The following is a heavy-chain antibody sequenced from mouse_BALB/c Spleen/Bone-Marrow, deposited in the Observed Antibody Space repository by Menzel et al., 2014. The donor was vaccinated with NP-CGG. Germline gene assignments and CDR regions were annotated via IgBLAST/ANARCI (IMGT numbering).Heavy chain of an antibody. CDR1: DYTFTSYW. V-gene: IGHV1S127*01. D-gene: IGHD6-1*01. CDR3: SRTLQPPRAKDH. J-gene: IGHJ4*01. CDR2: IDPSNSET. Sequence: QVQLKESGPELVRPGASVKMSCKASDYTFTSYWMHWVKQRPGQGLEWIGMIDPSNSETRLNQKFKDKATLNVDKSSNTAYMHPKSLITEESAVVYWSRTLQPPRAKDHRGPGSSVNVPS.